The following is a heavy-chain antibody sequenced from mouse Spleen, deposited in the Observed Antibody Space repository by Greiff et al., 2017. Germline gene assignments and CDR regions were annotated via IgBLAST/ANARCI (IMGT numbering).Heavy chain of an antibody. Sequence: VQLKQSGPELVKPGASVKISCKASGYTFTDYYMNWVKQSHGKSLEWIGDINPNNGGTSYNQKFKGKATLTVDKSSSTAYMELRSLTSEDSAVYYCASYYGPTYAMDYWGQGTSVTVSS. CDR2: INPNNGGT. V-gene: IGHV1-26*01. D-gene: IGHD1-2*01. CDR3: ASYYGPTYAMDY. CDR1: GYTFTDYY. J-gene: IGHJ4*01.